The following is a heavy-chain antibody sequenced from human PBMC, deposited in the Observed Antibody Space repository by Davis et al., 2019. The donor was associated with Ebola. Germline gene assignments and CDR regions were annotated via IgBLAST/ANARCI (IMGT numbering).Heavy chain of an antibody. V-gene: IGHV3-23*01. CDR1: GFTFDSYA. Sequence: GGSLRLSCAASGFTFDSYAMIWVRQAPGKGLEWVSAISGSGGSTYYADSVKGRFTISRDNSKNTLYLQMNSLRAEDTAVYYCAKDACTNGVCYIDYYYYGMDVWGQGTTVTVSS. CDR2: ISGSGGST. J-gene: IGHJ6*02. D-gene: IGHD2-8*01. CDR3: AKDACTNGVCYIDYYYYGMDV.